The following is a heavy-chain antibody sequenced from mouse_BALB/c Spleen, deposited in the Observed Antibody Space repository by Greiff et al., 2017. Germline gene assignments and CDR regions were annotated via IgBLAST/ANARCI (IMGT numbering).Heavy chain of an antibody. V-gene: IGHV1-7*01. D-gene: IGHD2-10*02. Sequence: QVQLQQSGAELAKPGASVKMSCKASGYTFTSYWMHWVNQRPGQGLEWIGYINPSTGYTEYNQKFKDKATLTADKSSSTAYMQLSSLTSEDSAVYYCALVWRYYAMDYWGQGTSVTVSS. J-gene: IGHJ4*01. CDR2: INPSTGYT. CDR1: GYTFTSYW. CDR3: ALVWRYYAMDY.